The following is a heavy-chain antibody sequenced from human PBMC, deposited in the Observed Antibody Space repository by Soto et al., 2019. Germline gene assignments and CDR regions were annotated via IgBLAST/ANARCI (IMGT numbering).Heavy chain of an antibody. CDR3: ASDRIAAPKTARS. Sequence: EVHLVESGGGLVKPGGSLRLSCAASGFTFSSYSMTWVRQAPGKGLEWVSSISSSSSYIYHADSVRGRFTISRDSAKNPLYLQMNSLRAEDTAVYYCASDRIAAPKTARSWGQGTLVTVSS. V-gene: IGHV3-21*01. J-gene: IGHJ5*02. D-gene: IGHD6-25*01. CDR2: ISSSSSYI. CDR1: GFTFSSYS.